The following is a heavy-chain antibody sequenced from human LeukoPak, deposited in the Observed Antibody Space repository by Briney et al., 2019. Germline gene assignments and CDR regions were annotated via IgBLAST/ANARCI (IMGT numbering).Heavy chain of an antibody. J-gene: IGHJ4*02. Sequence: SETLSLTCTASGGSISSSSYYWGWIRQPPGKGLEWIGSIYYSGSTYYNPSLKSRVTISVDTSKNQFSLKLSSVTAADTAVYYCARHFSPLPIVVVPAAIDYWGQGTLVTVSS. CDR2: IYYSGST. CDR3: ARHFSPLPIVVVPAAIDY. V-gene: IGHV4-39*01. D-gene: IGHD2-2*01. CDR1: GGSISSSSYY.